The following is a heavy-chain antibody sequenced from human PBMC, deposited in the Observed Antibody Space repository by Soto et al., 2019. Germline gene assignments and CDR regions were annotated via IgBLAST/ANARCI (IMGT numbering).Heavy chain of an antibody. V-gene: IGHV1-69*02. J-gene: IGHJ3*02. CDR3: ARLYMGDDNDAFDI. CDR1: GGTFSSYT. CDR2: IIPILGIA. Sequence: QVQLVQSGAEVKKPGSSVKVSCKASGGTFSSYTISWVRQAPGQGLEWMGRIIPILGIANYAQKFQGRVTITADKSTSTAYMELSSLRSEDTAVYYCARLYMGDDNDAFDIWGQGTMVTVSS. D-gene: IGHD2-21*02.